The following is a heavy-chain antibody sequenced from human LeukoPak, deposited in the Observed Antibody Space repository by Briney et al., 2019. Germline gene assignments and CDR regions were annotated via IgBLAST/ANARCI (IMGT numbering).Heavy chain of an antibody. J-gene: IGHJ4*02. Sequence: SQTLSLTCTVSGGSISSGDYYWSWIRQPPGKGLEWIGYIYYSGSTYYNPSLKSRVTISVDTSKNQFSLKLSSVTAADTAVYYCASIQDYYDSSGYYFDYWGQGTLVTVSS. CDR3: ASIQDYYDSSGYYFDY. V-gene: IGHV4-30-4*01. D-gene: IGHD3-22*01. CDR1: GGSISSGDYY. CDR2: IYYSGST.